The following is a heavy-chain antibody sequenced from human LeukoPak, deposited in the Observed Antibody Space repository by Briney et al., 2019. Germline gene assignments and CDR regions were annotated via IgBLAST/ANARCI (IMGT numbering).Heavy chain of an antibody. CDR3: ARVHPRYYDSSGYYRDAFDI. Sequence: GASVKVSCKASGYTFTSYYMHWVRQAPGQGLEWMGIINPSGGSTSYAQKFQGRVTMTRDTSTSTVYMELSSLRSEDTAVYHCARVHPRYYDSSGYYRDAFDIWGQGTMVTVSS. CDR1: GYTFTSYY. CDR2: INPSGGST. V-gene: IGHV1-46*01. D-gene: IGHD3-22*01. J-gene: IGHJ3*02.